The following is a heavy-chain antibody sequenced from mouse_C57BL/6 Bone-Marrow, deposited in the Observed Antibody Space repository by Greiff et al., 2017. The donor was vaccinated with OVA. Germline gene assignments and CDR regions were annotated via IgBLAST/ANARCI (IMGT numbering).Heavy chain of an antibody. D-gene: IGHD2-5*01. Sequence: VQLQQSGAELVRPGASVTLSCKASGYTFTDYEMHWVKQTPVHGLEWIGAIDPETGGTAYNQKFKGKAILTADKSSSTAYMELRSLTSADSAVYYCTRGYSNYYAMDYWGQGTSVTVSS. CDR3: TRGYSNYYAMDY. CDR1: GYTFTDYE. CDR2: IDPETGGT. V-gene: IGHV1-15*01. J-gene: IGHJ4*01.